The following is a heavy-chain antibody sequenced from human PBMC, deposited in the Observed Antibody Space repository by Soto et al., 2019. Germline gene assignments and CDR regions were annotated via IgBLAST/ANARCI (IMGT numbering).Heavy chain of an antibody. CDR2: IKQDGSEK. Sequence: EVQLVESGGGLVQPGGSLRLSCAASGFTFSSYWMSWVRQAPGKGLEWVANIKQDGSEKYYVDSVKGRFTISRDNAKNSLYLQMNSLRAEDTAVYYCARDTPPIVGATDYWGQGTLVTVSS. CDR3: ARDTPPIVGATDY. D-gene: IGHD1-26*01. V-gene: IGHV3-7*01. CDR1: GFTFSSYW. J-gene: IGHJ4*02.